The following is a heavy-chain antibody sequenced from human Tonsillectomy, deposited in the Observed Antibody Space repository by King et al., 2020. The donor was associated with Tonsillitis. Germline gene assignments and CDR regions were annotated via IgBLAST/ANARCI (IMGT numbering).Heavy chain of an antibody. V-gene: IGHV5-51*01. CDR1: GYSFGNYW. Sequence: EQLVQSGAEVKKPGESLKISCKGSGYSFGNYWIGWVRQVPGKGLEWMGIMYPDDSDTRYSPSFQGQVAISADKSISTAYLQWSSLKASDTAIYYCAGDRSLKYGDELYYCGMDVWGQGTTVTVSS. CDR3: AGDRSLKYGDELYYCGMDV. CDR2: MYPDDSDT. D-gene: IGHD4-17*01. J-gene: IGHJ6*02.